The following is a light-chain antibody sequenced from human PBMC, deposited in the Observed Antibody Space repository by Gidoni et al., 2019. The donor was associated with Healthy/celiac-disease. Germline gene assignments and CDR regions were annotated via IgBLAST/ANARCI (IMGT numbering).Light chain of an antibody. CDR3: GTWDSSLSAWV. CDR2: DNN. Sequence: QSVLTQPPSVSAAPGQKVTISCSGSSSNIGNNYVSWYQPLPGTAPKLLIYDNNKRPSGIPDRFSGPKSGTSATLGITGLQTGDEADYYCGTWDSSLSAWVFGGGTKLTVL. CDR1: SSNIGNNY. V-gene: IGLV1-51*01. J-gene: IGLJ3*02.